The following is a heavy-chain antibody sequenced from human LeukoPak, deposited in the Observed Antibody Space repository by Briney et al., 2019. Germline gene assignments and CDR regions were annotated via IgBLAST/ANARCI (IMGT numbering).Heavy chain of an antibody. J-gene: IGHJ6*03. CDR3: ARAGRGYSYGFVPSERDYYYYYLDV. CDR1: GESFSGNY. Sequence: SETLSLTCTVYGESFSGNYWTWIRQPPGKGLEWIGEINHSGSTTYNPHLKSRVTISVDTSKNQFSLKLSSVTAADTALYYCARAGRGYSYGFVPSERDYYYYYLDVWGKGTTVTVSS. D-gene: IGHD5-18*01. CDR2: INHSGST. V-gene: IGHV4-34*01.